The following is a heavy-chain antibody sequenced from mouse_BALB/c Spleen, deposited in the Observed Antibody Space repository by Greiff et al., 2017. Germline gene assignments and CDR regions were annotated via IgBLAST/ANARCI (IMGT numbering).Heavy chain of an antibody. CDR2: IDPANGNT. Sequence: EVQLQQSGAELVKPGASVKLSCTASGFNIKDTYMHWVKQRPEQGLEWIGRIDPANGNTKYDPKFQGKATITADTSSNTAYLQLSSLTSEDTAVYYCASYDYDGLDYWGQGTTLTVSS. CDR1: GFNIKDTY. CDR3: ASYDYDGLDY. D-gene: IGHD2-4*01. J-gene: IGHJ2*01. V-gene: IGHV14-3*02.